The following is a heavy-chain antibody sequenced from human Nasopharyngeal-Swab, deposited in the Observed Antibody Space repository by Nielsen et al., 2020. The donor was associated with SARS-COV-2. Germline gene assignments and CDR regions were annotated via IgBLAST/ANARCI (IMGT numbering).Heavy chain of an antibody. CDR1: GFTFDDYA. Sequence: SMKISCAASGFTFDDYAMHWVRQARGKSLERVSGISWNSGSIGDADSVKGRVTISRDNAKNSLYLQMNSLRAEDTALYYCAKDPSSTSNNYFDYWGQGTLVTVSS. CDR2: ISWNSGSI. J-gene: IGHJ4*02. V-gene: IGHV3-9*01. D-gene: IGHD2-2*01. CDR3: AKDPSSTSNNYFDY.